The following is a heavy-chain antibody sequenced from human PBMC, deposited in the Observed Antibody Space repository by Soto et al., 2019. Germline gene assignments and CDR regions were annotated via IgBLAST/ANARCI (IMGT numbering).Heavy chain of an antibody. CDR1: GGSISSYY. J-gene: IGHJ6*04. CDR2: IYYSGST. Sequence: SETLSLTCTVSGGSISSYYWSWIRQPPGKGLEWIGYIYYSGSTNYNPSLKSRVTISVDTSKNQFSLKLSSVTAADTAVYYCARGLTAYYGSGWALSSVWGKGTTVTVSS. V-gene: IGHV4-59*01. CDR3: ARGLTAYYGSGWALSSV. D-gene: IGHD3-10*01.